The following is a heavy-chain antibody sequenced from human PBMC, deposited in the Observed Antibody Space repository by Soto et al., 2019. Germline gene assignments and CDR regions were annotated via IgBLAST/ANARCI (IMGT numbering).Heavy chain of an antibody. V-gene: IGHV1-69*01. CDR1: GGTFSSYA. CDR2: IIPSFGTA. D-gene: IGHD5-18*01. J-gene: IGHJ6*02. CDR3: ARSDRYSYGYGYYYYYGMDV. Sequence: QVQLVQSGAEVKKPGSSVKVSCKASGGTFSSYAISWVRQAPGQGLEWMGGIIPSFGTANYAQKFQGRVTITADESTSTAYMELSSLRSEDTAVYYCARSDRYSYGYGYYYYYGMDVWGQGTTVTVSS.